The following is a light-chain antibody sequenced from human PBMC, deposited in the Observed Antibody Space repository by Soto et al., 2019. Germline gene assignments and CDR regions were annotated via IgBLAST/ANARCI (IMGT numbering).Light chain of an antibody. CDR1: QSVSSN. CDR3: QQYNNWPPFT. CDR2: GAS. Sequence: EIVMTQSPATLSVSPGERATLSCRASQSVSSNLAWYQQKPGQAPRLLIYGASTRATGIPARFSGSGSGTDLPLTISSLQSEDFAVYYCQQYNNWPPFTFGPGTKVDIK. V-gene: IGKV3-15*01. J-gene: IGKJ3*01.